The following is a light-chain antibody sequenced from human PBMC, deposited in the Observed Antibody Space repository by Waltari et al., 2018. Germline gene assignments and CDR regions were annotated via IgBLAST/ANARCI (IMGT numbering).Light chain of an antibody. CDR1: QSVLYTSNYHNY. CDR2: WAC. V-gene: IGKV4-1*01. CDR3: QQYYSAPYT. J-gene: IGKJ2*01. Sequence: DIVMTQSPDSLSVSLGERATINCKSSQSVLYTSNYHNYLAWYQQKPGQPPKLLLYWACTRESGVPDRFSGSGSGTDFTLSISTLQAEDVAVYYCQQYYSAPYTFGQGTRLEIK.